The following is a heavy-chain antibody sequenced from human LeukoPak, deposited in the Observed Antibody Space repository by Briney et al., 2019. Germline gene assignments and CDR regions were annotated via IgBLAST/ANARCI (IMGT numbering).Heavy chain of an antibody. V-gene: IGHV3-9*01. D-gene: IGHD4-17*01. CDR3: AKASYGDYYYMDV. J-gene: IGHJ6*03. CDR2: ISWNSGSI. CDR1: GFTFSSYA. Sequence: GGSLRLSCAASGFTFSSYAMSWVRQAPGKGLEWVSGISWNSGSIGYADSVKGRFTISRDNAKNSLYLQMNSLRAEDTALYYCAKASYGDYYYMDVWGKGTTVTVSS.